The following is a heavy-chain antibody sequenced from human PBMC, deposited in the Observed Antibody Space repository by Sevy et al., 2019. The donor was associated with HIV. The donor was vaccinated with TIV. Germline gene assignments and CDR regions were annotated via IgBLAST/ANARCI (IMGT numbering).Heavy chain of an antibody. CDR2: FSFGCGKI. Sequence: GGSLRLSCAASAFTFSKYSMSWIRQTPGKGLEWVSTFSFGCGKINYADSVKGRFTISRDDSRNTFYLQMKSLRAEDTAIYYCAREGCTKPHDYWGQGTVVTVSS. D-gene: IGHD2-8*01. J-gene: IGHJ4*02. CDR1: AFTFSKYS. V-gene: IGHV3-23*01. CDR3: AREGCTKPHDY.